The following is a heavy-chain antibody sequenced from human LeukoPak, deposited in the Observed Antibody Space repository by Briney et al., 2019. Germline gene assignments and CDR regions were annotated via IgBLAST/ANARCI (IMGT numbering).Heavy chain of an antibody. CDR2: VHYNGST. D-gene: IGHD3-10*01. CDR1: GGTMSRYY. J-gene: IGHJ5*02. V-gene: IGHV4-59*08. CDR3: ARGDTMLRGVIDEIDP. Sequence: SETLSLTCTVSGGTMSRYYWSWIRQPPGKRLEWIGFVHYNGSTSYNPSLKSRVTISIDTSKNQFSLKVTSVTAADTAVYYCARGDTMLRGVIDEIDPWGQGTLVTVSS.